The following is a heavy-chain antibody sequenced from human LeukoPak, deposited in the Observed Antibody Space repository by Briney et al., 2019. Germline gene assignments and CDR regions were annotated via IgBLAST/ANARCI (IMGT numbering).Heavy chain of an antibody. CDR3: AKDYDSSFDY. Sequence: GGSLRLSCAASGFTFSSYGMHWVRQAPGKGLEWVAVISYDGSNKYYADSVKGRSTISRDNSKNTLYLQMNSLRAEDTAVYHCAKDYDSSFDYWGQGTLVTVSS. V-gene: IGHV3-30*18. CDR1: GFTFSSYG. CDR2: ISYDGSNK. D-gene: IGHD3-3*01. J-gene: IGHJ4*02.